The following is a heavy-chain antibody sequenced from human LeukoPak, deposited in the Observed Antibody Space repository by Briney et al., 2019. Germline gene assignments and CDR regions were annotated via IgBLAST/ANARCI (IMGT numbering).Heavy chain of an antibody. CDR1: GGSISSGGFY. Sequence: SETLSLTCTVSGGSISSGGFYWSWIRQHPGKGLEWIGYIYYSWNTYYNPSLKSRVTISVDTSKNQFSLKLSSVTAADTAVCYCARDNSGYGHFDYWGQGTLVTVSS. J-gene: IGHJ4*02. CDR3: ARDNSGYGHFDY. D-gene: IGHD5-12*01. CDR2: IYYSWNT. V-gene: IGHV4-31*03.